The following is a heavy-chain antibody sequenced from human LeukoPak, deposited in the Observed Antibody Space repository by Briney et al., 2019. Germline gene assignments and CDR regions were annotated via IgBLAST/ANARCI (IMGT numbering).Heavy chain of an antibody. CDR1: GFTFDDYA. Sequence: TGGSLRLSCAASGFTFDDYAMHWVRQAPGKGLEWVSGISWNGGSIDYADSVKGRFTISRDNAKNSLYLQMNSLRAEDMALYYCAKDMGEMATPGSYFDYWGQGTLVTVSS. D-gene: IGHD5-24*01. J-gene: IGHJ4*02. CDR2: ISWNGGSI. V-gene: IGHV3-9*03. CDR3: AKDMGEMATPGSYFDY.